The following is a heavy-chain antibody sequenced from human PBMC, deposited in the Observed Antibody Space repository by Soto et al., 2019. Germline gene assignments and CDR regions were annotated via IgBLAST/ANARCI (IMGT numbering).Heavy chain of an antibody. CDR2: IYYSGST. Sequence: QVQLQESGPGLVKPSQTLSLTCTVSAGSISSGGYYWSWIRQHPGKGLEWIGYIYYSGSTYYNPSLKSRVTISVDTSKNQFSLKLSSVTAADTAVYYCARVTFHGDYNDYYYYYMDVWGKGTTVTVSS. CDR1: AGSISSGGYY. D-gene: IGHD4-17*01. CDR3: ARVTFHGDYNDYYYYYMDV. J-gene: IGHJ6*03. V-gene: IGHV4-31*03.